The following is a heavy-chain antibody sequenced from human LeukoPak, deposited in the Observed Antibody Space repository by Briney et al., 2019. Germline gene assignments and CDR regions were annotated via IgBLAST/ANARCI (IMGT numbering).Heavy chain of an antibody. Sequence: GGSLRLSCAASGFTFSSYAMSWVRQAPGKGMEWVSAICGSGGSTYYADSVKGRFTISRDNSKNTLYLQMNSLRAEDTAVYYCAKAGDYYGSGIYFDYWGQGTLVTVSS. CDR1: GFTFSSYA. V-gene: IGHV3-23*01. J-gene: IGHJ4*02. CDR3: AKAGDYYGSGIYFDY. D-gene: IGHD3-10*01. CDR2: ICGSGGST.